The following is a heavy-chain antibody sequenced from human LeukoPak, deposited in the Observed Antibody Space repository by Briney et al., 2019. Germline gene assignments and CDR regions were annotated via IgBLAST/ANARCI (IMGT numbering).Heavy chain of an antibody. CDR1: GFTVSSNY. CDR3: ARAPSGWSDYWYFDL. V-gene: IGHV3-53*01. J-gene: IGHJ2*01. Sequence: GGSLRLSCAASGFTVSSNYMSWVRQAPGKGPEWVSLIYSGGVTYYADSVKGRFIISRDNSKNTLFLQMNSLRAEDTAVYYCARAPSGWSDYWYFDLWGRGTLVTVSS. D-gene: IGHD6-19*01. CDR2: IYSGGVT.